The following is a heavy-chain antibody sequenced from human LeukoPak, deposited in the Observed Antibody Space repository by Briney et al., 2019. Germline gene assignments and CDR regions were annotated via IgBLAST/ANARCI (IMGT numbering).Heavy chain of an antibody. J-gene: IGHJ4*02. CDR1: GVTIADHG. CDR2: INWDGEAT. D-gene: IGHD6-13*01. V-gene: IGHV3-20*04. Sequence: PGGSLRLSCAASGVTIADHGMSWVRQVPGKGLEWVSRINWDGEATGYADSVKGRFTISRDNAKKSLYLEMNSLRDDDTALHYCARDLSSSWYSLAYWGQGTLVTVSS. CDR3: ARDLSSSWYSLAY.